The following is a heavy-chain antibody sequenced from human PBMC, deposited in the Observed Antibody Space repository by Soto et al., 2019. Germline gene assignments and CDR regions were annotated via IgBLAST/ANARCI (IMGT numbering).Heavy chain of an antibody. CDR2: IKDDGSEK. CDR1: EFTFNTYW. V-gene: IGHV3-7*01. Sequence: EVQLVESGGGLVQPGGSLRLSCLASEFTFNTYWMNWVRQAPGRGLEWVANIKDDGSEKNYVDSVKGRFTISRDNAKNSLYLQMNSLTAADTAVYYCARDLENCGGECSSAFDIWGQGTMVTVSS. D-gene: IGHD2-21*01. J-gene: IGHJ3*02. CDR3: ARDLENCGGECSSAFDI.